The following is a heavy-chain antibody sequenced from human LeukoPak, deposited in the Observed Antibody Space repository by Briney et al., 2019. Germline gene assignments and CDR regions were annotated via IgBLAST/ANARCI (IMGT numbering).Heavy chain of an antibody. J-gene: IGHJ5*02. CDR3: ARAESSGWYWFDP. V-gene: IGHV4-59*01. CDR1: GGSISSYY. D-gene: IGHD6-19*01. CDR2: TYYSGST. Sequence: SETLSLTCTVSGGSISSYYWSWVRQPPGKGLEWIGYTYYSGSTNYNPSLKRRVTISVDTSKNQFSLKLSSVTAADTAVYYCARAESSGWYWFDPWGQGTLVTVSS.